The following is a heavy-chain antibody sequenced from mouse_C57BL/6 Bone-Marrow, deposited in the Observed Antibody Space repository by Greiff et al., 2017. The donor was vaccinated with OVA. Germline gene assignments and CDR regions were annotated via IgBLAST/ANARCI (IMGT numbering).Heavy chain of an antibody. V-gene: IGHV1-50*01. J-gene: IGHJ1*03. D-gene: IGHD1-1*01. CDR1: GYTFTSYW. CDR2: IDPSDSYP. CDR3: ARYYGWYFDV. Sequence: QVQLQQPGAELVKPGASVKLSCKASGYTFTSYWMQWVKQRPGQGLEWIGEIDPSDSYPNYNQKFKGKATLTVDTYSSTAYMQLSSLTSEDSAVYYGARYYGWYFDVWGTGTTVTVSS.